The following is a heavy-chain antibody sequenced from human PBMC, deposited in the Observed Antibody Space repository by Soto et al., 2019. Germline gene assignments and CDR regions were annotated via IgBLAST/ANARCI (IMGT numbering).Heavy chain of an antibody. V-gene: IGHV3-30-3*01. CDR2: ISYDGRNK. D-gene: IGHD4-17*01. Sequence: QVQLVESGGGVVQPGRSLRLSCAASGFTFSSYAMHWVRQAPGKGLEWVAVISYDGRNKYYADSVKGRFTISRDNSKNTLFLQMNRLRAENTAVYYCARVGRLHYFDFWGQGTLVTVSS. CDR1: GFTFSSYA. J-gene: IGHJ4*02. CDR3: ARVGRLHYFDF.